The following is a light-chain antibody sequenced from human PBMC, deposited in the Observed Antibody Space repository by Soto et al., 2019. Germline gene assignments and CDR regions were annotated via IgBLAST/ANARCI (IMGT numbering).Light chain of an antibody. CDR2: GSS. Sequence: EIVLTQSPGTLSLSPGERATLSCRASQSVSSSYLAWHQQKPGQAPGLLICGSSTRATGIPDRFGGSGSGTDFTLTIRRREPEHFAVYYCQPYGSSRKFGQGTKVEIK. CDR1: QSVSSSY. V-gene: IGKV3-20*01. J-gene: IGKJ1*01. CDR3: QPYGSSRK.